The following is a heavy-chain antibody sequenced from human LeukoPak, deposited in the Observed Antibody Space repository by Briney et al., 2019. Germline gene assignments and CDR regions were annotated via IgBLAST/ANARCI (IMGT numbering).Heavy chain of an antibody. J-gene: IGHJ4*02. CDR3: ARDDFGDYVLY. D-gene: IGHD4-17*01. CDR1: GFTFSSYW. CDR2: INQDGSVK. Sequence: GGSLRLSCAASGFTFSSYWMSWVRQAPGKGLEWVASINQDGSVKSYVDSVEGRFTISRDNAKKSLYLQMSSLRAEDTAVYYCARDDFGDYVLYWGQGTLVTVSS. V-gene: IGHV3-7*05.